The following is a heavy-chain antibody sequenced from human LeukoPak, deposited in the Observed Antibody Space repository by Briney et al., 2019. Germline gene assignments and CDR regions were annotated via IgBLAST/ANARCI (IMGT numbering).Heavy chain of an antibody. V-gene: IGHV4-39*01. J-gene: IGHJ4*02. Sequence: SETLSLTCTVSGVTISRSSDYWGWIRQPPGKGLEWIGNVYYSGTTYYNPSLKSRVTISVDTSKNQVSLKLSSVTAAGTAVYYCARQFASGSYNFWGQGTLVTVSS. CDR1: GVTISRSSDY. D-gene: IGHD3-10*01. CDR3: ARQFASGSYNF. CDR2: VYYSGTT.